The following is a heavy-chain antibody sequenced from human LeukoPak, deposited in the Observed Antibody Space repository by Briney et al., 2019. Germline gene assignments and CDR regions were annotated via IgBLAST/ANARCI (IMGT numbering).Heavy chain of an antibody. CDR3: ARGRHKQWLAPVDAFDI. CDR1: GYTFTGYY. Sequence: GASVKVSCKASGYTFTGYYMHWVRQAPGQGLEWMGWINPNSSGTNYAQKFQGRVTMTRDTSISTAYMELSRLRSDDTAVYYCARGRHKQWLAPVDAFDIWGQGTMVTVSS. J-gene: IGHJ3*02. D-gene: IGHD6-19*01. CDR2: INPNSSGT. V-gene: IGHV1-2*02.